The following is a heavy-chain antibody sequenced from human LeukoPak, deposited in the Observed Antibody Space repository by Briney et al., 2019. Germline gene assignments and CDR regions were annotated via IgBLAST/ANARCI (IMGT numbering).Heavy chain of an antibody. CDR1: GFTFSSHW. CDR2: INIDGSSI. Sequence: PGGSLRLSCAASGFTFSSHWMHWVRQAPGKGLVWVSRINIDGSSISYADSVKGRSTISRDNAKNSLYLQMNSLRVEDTAVYYCARQGYSSGYWGQGTLVTVSS. CDR3: ARQGYSSGY. V-gene: IGHV3-74*01. J-gene: IGHJ4*02. D-gene: IGHD6-19*01.